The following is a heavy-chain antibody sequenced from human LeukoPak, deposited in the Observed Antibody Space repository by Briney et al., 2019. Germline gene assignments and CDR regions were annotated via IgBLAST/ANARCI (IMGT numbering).Heavy chain of an antibody. Sequence: ASVKVSCKASGYTFTGYYMHWVRQAPGQGLEWMGWINPNSGGTNYAQKFQGRVTMTRDTSISTAYMELSRLRSDDTAVYYCARGGGQLALWDAFDIWGQGTMVTVSS. CDR1: GYTFTGYY. D-gene: IGHD6-6*01. J-gene: IGHJ3*02. V-gene: IGHV1-2*02. CDR2: INPNSGGT. CDR3: ARGGGQLALWDAFDI.